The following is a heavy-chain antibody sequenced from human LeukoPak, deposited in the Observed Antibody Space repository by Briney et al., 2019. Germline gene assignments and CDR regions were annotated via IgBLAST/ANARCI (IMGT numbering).Heavy chain of an antibody. CDR2: ISYDGSNK. D-gene: IGHD2-2*01. CDR1: GFTFSSYA. CDR3: AKEESHQLLST. Sequence: PGRSLRLSCAASGFTFSSYAMHWVRQAPGKGLEWVAVISYDGSNKYYADSVKGRFTISRDNSKNTLYLQMNSLRAEDTAVYFCAKEESHQLLSTWGQGTLVIVSS. V-gene: IGHV3-30-3*01. J-gene: IGHJ4*02.